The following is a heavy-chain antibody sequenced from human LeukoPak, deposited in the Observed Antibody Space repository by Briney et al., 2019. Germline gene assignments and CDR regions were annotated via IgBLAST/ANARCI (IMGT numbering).Heavy chain of an antibody. D-gene: IGHD4-23*01. CDR2: IHPNSGKT. J-gene: IGHJ4*02. CDR1: GYTFRSYE. Sequence: GASVKVSCKASGYTFRSYEINWMRQAPGQGLEWVGWIHPNSGKTGYAQKFQGRVTMTRDTSTETAFMELSSLKFDDTAIFYCARGHYGGNRYFDIWGQGTLVTVSS. CDR3: ARGHYGGNRYFDI. V-gene: IGHV1-8*01.